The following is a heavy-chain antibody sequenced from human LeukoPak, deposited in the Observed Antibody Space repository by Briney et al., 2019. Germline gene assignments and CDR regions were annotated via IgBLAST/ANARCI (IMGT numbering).Heavy chain of an antibody. J-gene: IGHJ1*01. CDR3: AKDPTVAGTAEYFQH. CDR2: ISGSGGST. D-gene: IGHD6-19*01. V-gene: IGHV3-23*01. Sequence: GGSLRLSCAASGFTFSSYAMTWVRQAPGRGLEWGAAISGSGGSTYYADSVKGRFTISRDNSKNTLYLQMNSLRAEDTAVYHCAKDPTVAGTAEYFQHWGQGTLVTVSS. CDR1: GFTFSSYA.